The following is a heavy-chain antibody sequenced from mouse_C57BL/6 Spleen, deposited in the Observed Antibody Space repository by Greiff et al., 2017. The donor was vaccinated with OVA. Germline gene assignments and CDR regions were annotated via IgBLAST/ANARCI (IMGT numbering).Heavy chain of an antibody. J-gene: IGHJ1*03. D-gene: IGHD2-3*01. V-gene: IGHV1-82*01. CDR1: GYAFSSSW. Sequence: SGPELVKPGASVKISCKASGYAFSSSWMNWVKQRPGKGLEWIGRIYPGDGDTNYNGKFKGKATLTADKSSSTAYMQLSSLTSEDSAVYFCARWLLRYFDVWGTGTTVTVSS. CDR2: IYPGDGDT. CDR3: ARWLLRYFDV.